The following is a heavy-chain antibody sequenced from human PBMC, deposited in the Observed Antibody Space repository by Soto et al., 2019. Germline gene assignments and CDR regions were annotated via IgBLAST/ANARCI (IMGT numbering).Heavy chain of an antibody. CDR3: AKPVNTALVTGGNFDY. CDR1: GFTFSNYA. CDR2: ISSSGGST. D-gene: IGHD5-18*01. V-gene: IGHV3-23*01. Sequence: EVQLLESGGGLVQPGGSLRLSCAASGFTFSNYAMSWVRQAPGKGLEWVSSISSSGGSTYYADSVKGRFTISRDNSKNTLYLQMNSLRAEYTAVYYCAKPVNTALVTGGNFDYWGQGTLVTVSS. J-gene: IGHJ4*02.